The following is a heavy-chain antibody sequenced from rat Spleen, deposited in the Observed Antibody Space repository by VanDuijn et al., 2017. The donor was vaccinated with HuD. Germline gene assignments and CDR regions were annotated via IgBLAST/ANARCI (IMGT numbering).Heavy chain of an antibody. CDR3: ARDGSAGDFDY. CDR2: IWTGGNT. CDR1: GFSLTTYN. D-gene: IGHD1-2*01. V-gene: IGHV2-30*01. Sequence: QVQLKESGPGLVQPSQTLSLTCIVSGFSLTTYNVHWVRRPTGKALEWLGVIWTGGNTVYNSAFKSRLSFSRDTSKSQFFLRMDSLQTEDTATYYCARDGSAGDFDYWGQGVMVTVSS. J-gene: IGHJ2*01.